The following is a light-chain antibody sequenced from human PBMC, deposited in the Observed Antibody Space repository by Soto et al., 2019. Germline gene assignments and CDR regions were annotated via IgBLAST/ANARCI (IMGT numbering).Light chain of an antibody. J-gene: IGLJ1*01. CDR3: CSYAGITTYYV. CDR1: SSDVGSYNL. CDR2: GGT. V-gene: IGLV2-23*01. Sequence: VLAQPASVSGSPGQSITISCTGTSSDVGSYNLVSWYQQHPGEAPKLMIYGGTKRPSGVSNRFSGSKSGNTASLTISGLQAEDEADYYCCSYAGITTYYVFGTGTKVTVL.